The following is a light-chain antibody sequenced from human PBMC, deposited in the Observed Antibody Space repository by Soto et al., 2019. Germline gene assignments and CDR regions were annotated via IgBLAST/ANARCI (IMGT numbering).Light chain of an antibody. CDR2: GAS. Sequence: ELVLTQSPGTLCLSPGERATLSCRASQSVSSSYLAWYQQKPGQAPRLHIYGASSRATGIPDRFSGSGSGTDFTLTISRLEPEDFAVYYCQQYSISPRTFGQGTKVDI. V-gene: IGKV3-20*01. J-gene: IGKJ1*01. CDR1: QSVSSSY. CDR3: QQYSISPRT.